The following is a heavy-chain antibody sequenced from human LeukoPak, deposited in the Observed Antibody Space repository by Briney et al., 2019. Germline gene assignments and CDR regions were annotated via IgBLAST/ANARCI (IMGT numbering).Heavy chain of an antibody. CDR1: GGSIRSAKW. V-gene: IGHV4-4*02. CDR2: MHPSGDT. J-gene: IGHJ3*02. CDR3: AKSNGYGLIDI. D-gene: IGHD3-10*01. Sequence: SGTLSLTCAISGGSIRSAKWCTWVRQPPGKGLEWIGEMHPSGDTNYNPSLKSRVTISVDTSKNQFSLKLNSVTAADTAVYYCAKSNGYGLIDIWGQGTMVTVSS.